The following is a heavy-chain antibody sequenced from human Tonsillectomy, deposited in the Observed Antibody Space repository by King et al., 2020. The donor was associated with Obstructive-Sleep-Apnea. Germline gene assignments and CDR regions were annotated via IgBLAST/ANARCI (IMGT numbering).Heavy chain of an antibody. Sequence: VQLQESGPGLVKPSETLSLNCTVSGGSISSYYWSWIRQPPGKGLEWIGYIYYSGSTNYNPSLKSRVTISVDTSKNQFSLKLSSVTAADTAVYYCARDSPDGNFDYWGQGTLVTVSS. V-gene: IGHV4-59*01. D-gene: IGHD1-26*01. CDR2: IYYSGST. CDR3: ARDSPDGNFDY. CDR1: GGSISSYY. J-gene: IGHJ4*02.